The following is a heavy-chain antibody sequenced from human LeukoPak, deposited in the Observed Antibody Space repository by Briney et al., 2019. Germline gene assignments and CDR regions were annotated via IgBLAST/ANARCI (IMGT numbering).Heavy chain of an antibody. Sequence: SETLSLTCAVYGGSFSGYYWSWIRQPPGKGLEWIGEINHSGSTNYNPSLKSRVTISVDTSKNQFSLKLSSVTAADTAVYYCAKKTIAFDPWGQGTLGTVSS. D-gene: IGHD2-21*01. CDR2: INHSGST. J-gene: IGHJ5*02. CDR1: GGSFSGYY. CDR3: AKKTIAFDP. V-gene: IGHV4-34*01.